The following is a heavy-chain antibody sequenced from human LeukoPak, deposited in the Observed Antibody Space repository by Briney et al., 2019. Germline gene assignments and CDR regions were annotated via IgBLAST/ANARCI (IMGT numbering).Heavy chain of an antibody. CDR1: GGSFSGYY. J-gene: IGHJ5*02. CDR3: ARYLGYCTNGVCYKGRRFDP. Sequence: SETLSLTCAVYGGSFSGYYWSWIRQPPGKGLEWMGEINHSGSTNHNPSLKSRVTISVDTSKNQFSLKLSSVTAADTAVYYCARYLGYCTNGVCYKGRRFDPWGQGTLVTVSS. CDR2: INHSGST. V-gene: IGHV4-34*01. D-gene: IGHD2-8*01.